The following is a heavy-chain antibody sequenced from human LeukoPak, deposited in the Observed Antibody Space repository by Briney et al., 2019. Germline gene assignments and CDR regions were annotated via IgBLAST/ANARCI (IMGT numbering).Heavy chain of an antibody. Sequence: ASVKVSCKASGYTFTGYYMHWVRQAPGQGLEWMGGINPNSGGTNYAQKFQGRVTMTRDTSISTAYMELSRLRSDDTAVYYCARGGSSGWYQAFDIWGQGTMVTVSS. CDR2: INPNSGGT. CDR1: GYTFTGYY. D-gene: IGHD6-19*01. CDR3: ARGGSSGWYQAFDI. J-gene: IGHJ3*02. V-gene: IGHV1-2*02.